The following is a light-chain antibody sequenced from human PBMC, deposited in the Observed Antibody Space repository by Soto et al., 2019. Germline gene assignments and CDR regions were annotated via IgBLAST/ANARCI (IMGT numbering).Light chain of an antibody. CDR3: SSHAGSKRV. CDR1: SSDVGGYNY. CDR2: EVS. J-gene: IGLJ1*01. V-gene: IGLV2-8*01. Sequence: QSVLTQPASVSGSPGQSITISCTGTSSDVGGYNYVSWYQQHPGKAPKLMIYEVSKRPSGVPDRFSGSKSGNTASLTVSGIQAEDEADYYCSSHAGSKRVFGTGTKVTVL.